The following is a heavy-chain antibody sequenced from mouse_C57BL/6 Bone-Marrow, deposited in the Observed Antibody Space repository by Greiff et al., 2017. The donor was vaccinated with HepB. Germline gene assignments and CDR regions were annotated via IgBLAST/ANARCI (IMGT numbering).Heavy chain of an antibody. CDR3: ASLDGYWAY. D-gene: IGHD2-3*01. V-gene: IGHV1-26*01. Sequence: EVQLQQSGPELVKPGASVKISCKASGYTFTDYYMNWVKQSHGKSLEWIGDINPNNGGTSYNQKFKGKATLTVDKSSSTAYMELRSLTSEDSAVYYCASLDGYWAYWGQGTLVTVSA. J-gene: IGHJ3*01. CDR2: INPNNGGT. CDR1: GYTFTDYY.